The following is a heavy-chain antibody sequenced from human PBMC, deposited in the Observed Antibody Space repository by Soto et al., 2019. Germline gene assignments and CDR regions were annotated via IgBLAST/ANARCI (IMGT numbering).Heavy chain of an antibody. Sequence: SETLSLTCAVSGGSISSGGYSWSWIRQPPGKGLEWIGYIYHSGSTYYNPSLKSRVTISVDRSKNQFSLKLSSVTAADTAVYYCARAGGYDIYGMDVWGQGTTVTVSS. D-gene: IGHD5-12*01. CDR2: IYHSGST. CDR3: ARAGGYDIYGMDV. CDR1: GGSISSGGYS. J-gene: IGHJ6*02. V-gene: IGHV4-30-2*01.